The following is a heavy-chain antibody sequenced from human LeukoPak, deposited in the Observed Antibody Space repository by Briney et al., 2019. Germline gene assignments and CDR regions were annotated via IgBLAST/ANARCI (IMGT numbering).Heavy chain of an antibody. V-gene: IGHV3-53*01. Sequence: GGSLRLSCAASGFIVSSNYMSWVRQAPGKGLEWVSVIYTGGNSYYADSVKGRFTISRDNSKNTLYLQMNSLRAEDTAMYYCARDFGDYRGSFDYWGQGTLVTVSS. CDR2: IYTGGNS. D-gene: IGHD3-3*01. J-gene: IGHJ4*02. CDR1: GFIVSSNY. CDR3: ARDFGDYRGSFDY.